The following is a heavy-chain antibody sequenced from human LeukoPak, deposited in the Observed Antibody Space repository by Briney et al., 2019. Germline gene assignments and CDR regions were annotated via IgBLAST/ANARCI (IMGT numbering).Heavy chain of an antibody. V-gene: IGHV4-59*01. CDR3: ARVGAVAGIDY. J-gene: IGHJ4*02. CDR1: GSSISSYY. Sequence: SETLSLTCTVSGSSISSYYWSWLRQPPGKGLEWIGYIYYSGSTNYNPSLKSRVTISVDTSKNQFSLKLSSVTAADTAVYYCARVGAVAGIDYWGQGTLVTVSS. D-gene: IGHD6-19*01. CDR2: IYYSGST.